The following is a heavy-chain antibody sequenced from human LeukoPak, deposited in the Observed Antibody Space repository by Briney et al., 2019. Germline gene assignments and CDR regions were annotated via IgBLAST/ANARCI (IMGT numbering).Heavy chain of an antibody. V-gene: IGHV1-2*02. J-gene: IGHJ4*02. CDR2: IIPNSGGT. CDR1: GYTFTDYY. D-gene: IGHD5-18*01. CDR3: ARDESEGYSYI. Sequence: ASVKVSCKASGYTFTDYYMHWVRQAPGQGLEWMGWIIPNSGGTYYAQKFQGRVTMTRDMSTSTDYMELSSLRSEDTAVYYCARDESEGYSYIWGQGTLVTVSS.